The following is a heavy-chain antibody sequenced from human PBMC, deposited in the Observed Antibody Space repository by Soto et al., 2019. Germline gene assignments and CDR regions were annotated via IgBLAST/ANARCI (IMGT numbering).Heavy chain of an antibody. CDR2: MNPNGGNT. CDR3: ARGNSFYYYYYMDV. Sequence: ASVKVSCKASGYTFTSYDINWVRQATGQGLEWMGWMNPNGGNTGYAQKFQGRVTMTRNTSISTAYMELSSLRSEDTAVYYCARGNSFYYYYYMDVWGKGTTVTVSS. CDR1: GYTFTSYD. J-gene: IGHJ6*03. V-gene: IGHV1-8*01.